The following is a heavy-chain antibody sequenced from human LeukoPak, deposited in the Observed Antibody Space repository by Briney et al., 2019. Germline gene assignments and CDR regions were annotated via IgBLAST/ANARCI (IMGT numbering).Heavy chain of an antibody. CDR1: GFTFDHYA. Sequence: GRSLRLSCAASGFTFDHYAMHWVRQAPGKGLEWVSGISWNSNTIDYADSVKGRFTISRDNAKNSLYLQMNSLRAEDTAMYYCTKGARDYFDSWGQGTLVTVSS. J-gene: IGHJ4*02. CDR2: ISWNSNTI. CDR3: TKGARDYFDS. V-gene: IGHV3-9*01.